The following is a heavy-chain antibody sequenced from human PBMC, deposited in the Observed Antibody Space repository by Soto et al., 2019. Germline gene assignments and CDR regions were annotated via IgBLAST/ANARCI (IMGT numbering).Heavy chain of an antibody. CDR1: GFTLSSYG. CDR3: AKSGILTGYD. V-gene: IGHV3-30*18. J-gene: IGHJ4*02. Sequence: PGGSLRLSCAACGFTLSSYGMHWVRQAPGKGLEWVAVISYDGSNKYYADSVKGRFTISRDNSKNTLYLQMKSLRAEDTAVYYGAKSGILTGYDWGQGTLVTVSS. D-gene: IGHD3-9*01. CDR2: ISYDGSNK.